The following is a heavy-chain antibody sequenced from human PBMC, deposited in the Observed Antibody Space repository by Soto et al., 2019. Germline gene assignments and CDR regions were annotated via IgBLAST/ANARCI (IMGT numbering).Heavy chain of an antibody. CDR2: INAGNGNT. CDR3: ARTRSIPRNCSGGSCYSGVYFDY. CDR1: GYTFTSYA. V-gene: IGHV1-3*01. Sequence: QVQLVQSGAEVKKPGASVKVSCKASGYTFTSYAMHWVRQAPGQRLEWMGWINAGNGNTKYSQKFQGRVTITRDTSASTAYMELSSLRPEDTAVYYCARTRSIPRNCSGGSCYSGVYFDYWGQGTLVTVSS. D-gene: IGHD2-15*01. J-gene: IGHJ4*02.